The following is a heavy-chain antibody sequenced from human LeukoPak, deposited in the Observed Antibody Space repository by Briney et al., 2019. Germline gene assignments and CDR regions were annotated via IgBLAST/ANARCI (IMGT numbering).Heavy chain of an antibody. CDR1: GLTFSDFW. J-gene: IGHJ3*02. CDR3: VRDQRSVSAYDPFDI. V-gene: IGHV3-7*01. CDR2: INKDGSKK. D-gene: IGHD5/OR15-5a*01. Sequence: PGGSLRLPCVASGLTFSDFWMSWVRQAPGKGLEWVANINKDGSKKYFVDSVKGRFTISRDNAKNSLYLQMNSLRAEDAAVYYCVRDQRSVSAYDPFDIWGQGTVVTVSS.